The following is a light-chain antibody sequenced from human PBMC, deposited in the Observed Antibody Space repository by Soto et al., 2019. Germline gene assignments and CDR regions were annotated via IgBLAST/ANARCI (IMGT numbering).Light chain of an antibody. CDR2: EGV. CDR1: SGDVGNYNL. Sequence: QSALTQPASVSGSPGQSITISCTGTSGDVGNYNLVSWYQQHPGKAPKLMIYEGVKRPSGVSGRFSGSRSGNTASLTISGLRAEDEADYYCCSYAGDSTVFGGGTKLTVL. J-gene: IGLJ2*01. CDR3: CSYAGDSTV. V-gene: IGLV2-23*01.